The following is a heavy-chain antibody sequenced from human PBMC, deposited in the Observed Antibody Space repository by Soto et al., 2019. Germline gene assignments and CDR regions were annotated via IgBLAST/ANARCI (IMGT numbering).Heavy chain of an antibody. Sequence: GESLKISCKGSGYTFSTYWIAWVRQMPGKGLEWMGIIYPGDSDTRYSPSFQGQVTISADKSISTSYLQWSSLKASDSAMYYCARQEGWSKGDDYWGQGTLVTVSS. J-gene: IGHJ4*02. CDR3: ARQEGWSKGDDY. V-gene: IGHV5-51*01. CDR2: IYPGDSDT. CDR1: GYTFSTYW. D-gene: IGHD2-15*01.